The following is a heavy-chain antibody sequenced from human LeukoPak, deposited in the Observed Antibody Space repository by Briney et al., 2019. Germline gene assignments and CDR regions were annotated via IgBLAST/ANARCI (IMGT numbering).Heavy chain of an antibody. V-gene: IGHV7-4-1*02. CDR3: ARVVHPYDYECSGLTYDAFDI. CDR2: INTNTGNP. J-gene: IGHJ3*02. CDR1: GYTFTSYA. Sequence: GASVKVSCKASGYTFTSYAMNWVRQAPGQGLEWMGWINTNTGNPTYAQGFTGRFVFSLDTSVNTAYLQISSLKAEDTAVYYCARVVHPYDYECSGLTYDAFDIWGQGTMVTVSS. D-gene: IGHD3-22*01.